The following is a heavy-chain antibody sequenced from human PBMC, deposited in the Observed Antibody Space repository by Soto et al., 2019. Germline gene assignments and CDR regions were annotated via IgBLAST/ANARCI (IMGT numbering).Heavy chain of an antibody. D-gene: IGHD5-18*01. V-gene: IGHV4-4*07. CDR3: ARGAGLRGYSYGPFDY. Sequence: PSETLSLTCTVSGGSISSYYWSWIRQPAGKGLEWIGRIYTSGSTNYNPSLKSRVTMSVDTSKNQFSLKLSSVTAADTAVYYCARGAGLRGYSYGPFDYWGQGTLVTVSS. CDR1: GGSISSYY. CDR2: IYTSGST. J-gene: IGHJ4*02.